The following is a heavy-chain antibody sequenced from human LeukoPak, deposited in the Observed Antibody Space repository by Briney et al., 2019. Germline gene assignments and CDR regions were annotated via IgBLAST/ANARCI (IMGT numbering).Heavy chain of an antibody. J-gene: IGHJ5*02. V-gene: IGHV4-61*08. Sequence: SETLSLTCTVSGGSDSSGGYYWSWIRQPPGKGLEWIGYIYYSGSTNYNPSLKSRVTISVDTSKNQFSLKLSSVTAADTAVYYCARSGAVLRYFDWFDPWGQGTLVTVSS. CDR1: GGSDSSGGYY. D-gene: IGHD3-9*01. CDR3: ARSGAVLRYFDWFDP. CDR2: IYYSGST.